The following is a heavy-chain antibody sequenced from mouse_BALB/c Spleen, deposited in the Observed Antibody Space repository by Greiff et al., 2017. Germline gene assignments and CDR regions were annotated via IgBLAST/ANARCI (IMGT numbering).Heavy chain of an antibody. V-gene: IGHV1-67*01. J-gene: IGHJ2*01. CDR2: ISTYYGNT. CDR3: ARGSSGRYFDY. Sequence: QVQLKQSGPELVRPGVSVKISCKGSGYTFTDYAMHWVKQSHAKSLEWIGVISTYYGNTNYNQKFKGKATMTVDKSSSTAYMELARLTSEDSAIYYCARGSSGRYFDYWGQGTTLTVSS. D-gene: IGHD3-1*01. CDR1: GYTFTDYA.